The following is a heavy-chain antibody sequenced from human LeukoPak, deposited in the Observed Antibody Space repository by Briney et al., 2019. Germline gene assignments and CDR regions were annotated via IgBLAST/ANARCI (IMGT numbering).Heavy chain of an antibody. D-gene: IGHD6-19*01. V-gene: IGHV4-4*07. J-gene: IGHJ4*02. CDR3: ARQVAVAGKAGFGF. CDR1: GGSISSYY. Sequence: SETLSLTCTVSGGSISSYYWSWIRQPAGKGLEWIGRIYTTGSTNYNPSLKSRVNMSVDTSKNQFSLKLSSVTAADTAVYYCARQVAVAGKAGFGFWGQGTLVTVSS. CDR2: IYTTGST.